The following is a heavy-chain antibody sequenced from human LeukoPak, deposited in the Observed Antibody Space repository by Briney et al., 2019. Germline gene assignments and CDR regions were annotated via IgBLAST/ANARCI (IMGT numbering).Heavy chain of an antibody. CDR1: GFTFSSYA. CDR3: ARVGYCGSTSCSRDGAFDI. D-gene: IGHD2-2*01. Sequence: PGGSLRPSCAASGFTFSSYAMHWVRQAPGKGLEWVSAISGSSGNTYYADSVKGRFTISKDTSSNTLFLQMNSLRAEDTAVYYCARVGYCGSTSCSRDGAFDIWGQGTMVTVSS. J-gene: IGHJ3*02. CDR2: ISGSSGNT. V-gene: IGHV3-23*01.